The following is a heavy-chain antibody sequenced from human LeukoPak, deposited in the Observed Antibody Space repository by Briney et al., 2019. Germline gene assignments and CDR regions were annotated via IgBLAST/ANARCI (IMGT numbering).Heavy chain of an antibody. CDR2: IYPGDSDT. Sequence: PGESLKISCKGSGYSFTSYWIGWVRQMPGKGLEWMGIIYPGDSDTRYSPSFQGQVTISADESISTAYLQWSSLKASDTAMYYCARYLDSSGYYDAFDIWGQGTMVTVSS. CDR1: GYSFTSYW. V-gene: IGHV5-51*01. D-gene: IGHD3-22*01. J-gene: IGHJ3*02. CDR3: ARYLDSSGYYDAFDI.